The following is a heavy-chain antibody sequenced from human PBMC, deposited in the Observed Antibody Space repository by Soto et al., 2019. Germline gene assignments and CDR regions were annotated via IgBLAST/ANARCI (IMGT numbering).Heavy chain of an antibody. CDR3: AKDRSWYFWSPYSQ. V-gene: IGHV3-23*01. J-gene: IGHJ4*02. D-gene: IGHD3-3*01. CDR2: ISGSGGST. Sequence: GGSLRLSCEACGFTFSSYAMSWVRQAPGKGLEWVSGISGSGGSTYYADSVKGRFTISGDNSKNTLYLQMNSLRAEDTAVYYCAKDRSWYFWSPYSQWGQGTLVTVSS. CDR1: GFTFSSYA.